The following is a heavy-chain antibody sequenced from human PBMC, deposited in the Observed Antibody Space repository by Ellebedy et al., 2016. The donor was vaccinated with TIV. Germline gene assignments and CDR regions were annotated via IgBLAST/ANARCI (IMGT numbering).Heavy chain of an antibody. CDR2: INPNSGGT. J-gene: IGHJ4*02. CDR1: GYTFTGYY. D-gene: IGHD6-13*01. CDR3: ARGERSSWLPLMYYFDY. Sequence: AASVKVSCKASGYTFTGYYMHWVRQAPGQGLEWMGWINPNSGGTNYAQKFQGWVTMPRDTSISTASMDLSRLTSDDTAVYYCARGERSSWLPLMYYFDYWGQGTLVTVSS. V-gene: IGHV1-2*04.